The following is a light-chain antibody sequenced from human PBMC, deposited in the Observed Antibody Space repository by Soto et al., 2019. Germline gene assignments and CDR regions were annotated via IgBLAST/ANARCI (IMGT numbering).Light chain of an antibody. CDR2: GAS. Sequence: EIVLTQSPATLSVSPGERVTLSCRASQSISNYLAWYQQKPGQTPRLLIYGASTRAAGIPARFSGRGSGTDFTLIITSLQSEDFADYYCQQYDNWLWTFGQGTKWIS. CDR3: QQYDNWLWT. V-gene: IGKV3-15*01. CDR1: QSISNY. J-gene: IGKJ1*01.